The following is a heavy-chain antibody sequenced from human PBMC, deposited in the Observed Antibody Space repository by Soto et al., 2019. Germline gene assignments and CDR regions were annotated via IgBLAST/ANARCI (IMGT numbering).Heavy chain of an antibody. CDR3: ARDQIVVVNAIQESDWFDP. CDR2: ISAYNGNT. J-gene: IGHJ5*02. CDR1: GYTFTSYG. V-gene: IGHV1-18*04. Sequence: GASVRVSCKASGYTFTSYGISWVRQAPGQGLEWMGWISAYNGNTNYAQKLQGRVTMTTDTSTSTAYMELRSLRSDDTAVYYCARDQIVVVNAIQESDWFDPWGQGTLVTVSS. D-gene: IGHD2-21*01.